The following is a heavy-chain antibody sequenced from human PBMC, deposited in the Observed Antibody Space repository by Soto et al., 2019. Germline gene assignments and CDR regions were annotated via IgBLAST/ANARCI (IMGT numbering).Heavy chain of an antibody. CDR2: ISSSSSYI. V-gene: IGHV3-21*01. CDR1: GFTFRSYS. Sequence: ESGGGLVKPGGSLRLSCAASGFTFRSYSMNWVRQAPGKGLEWVSSISSSSSYIYYADSVKVRFTISRDNAKNSLYLQMNSLRAEDTAVYYCARDGRIAAAGRIWGQGTMVTVSS. J-gene: IGHJ3*01. D-gene: IGHD6-13*01. CDR3: ARDGRIAAAGRI.